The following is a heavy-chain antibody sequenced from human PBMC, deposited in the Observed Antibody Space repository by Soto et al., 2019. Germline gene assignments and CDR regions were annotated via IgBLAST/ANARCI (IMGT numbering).Heavy chain of an antibody. CDR3: ARNRFGYNSGWYWDNWFDP. J-gene: IGHJ5*02. V-gene: IGHV6-1*01. CDR2: TYYRSKWYN. D-gene: IGHD6-19*01. CDR1: GDSVSSNSAA. Sequence: SQTLSLTCAISGDSVSSNSAAWNWIRQSPSRGLEWLGRTYYRSKWYNDYAVSVKSRITINPDTSKNQFSLQLNSVTPEDTAVYYCARNRFGYNSGWYWDNWFDPWGQGNLVTVSS.